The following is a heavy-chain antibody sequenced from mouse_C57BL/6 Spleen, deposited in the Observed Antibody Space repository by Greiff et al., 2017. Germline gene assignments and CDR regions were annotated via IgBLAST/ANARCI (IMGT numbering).Heavy chain of an antibody. CDR1: GFTFSSYA. CDR3: ARDRTPSLLRYFDY. Sequence: EVQLVESGGGLVKPGGSLKLSCAASGFTFSSYAMSWVRQTPEKRLEWVATISDGGSYTYYPDNVKGRFTISRDNAKNNLYLQMSHLKSEDTAMYYCARDRTPSLLRYFDYWGQGTTLTVSS. D-gene: IGHD1-1*01. V-gene: IGHV5-4*01. CDR2: ISDGGSYT. J-gene: IGHJ2*01.